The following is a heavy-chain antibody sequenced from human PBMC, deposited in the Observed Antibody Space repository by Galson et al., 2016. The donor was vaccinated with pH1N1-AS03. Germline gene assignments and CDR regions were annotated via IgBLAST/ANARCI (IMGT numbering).Heavy chain of an antibody. D-gene: IGHD4/OR15-4a*01. V-gene: IGHV4-38-2*02. CDR3: ARVCDYSFGWCDS. CDR1: GFSISVGYH. Sequence: SETLSLTCSVSGFSISVGYHWGWIRQPPGKGLEWIGSVYRNGNTYYNPSLESRVTMSVDTSKNLFSLRLSSVTATDTAVYYCARVCDYSFGWCDSWGQGTLVTVSS. CDR2: VYRNGNT. J-gene: IGHJ5*01.